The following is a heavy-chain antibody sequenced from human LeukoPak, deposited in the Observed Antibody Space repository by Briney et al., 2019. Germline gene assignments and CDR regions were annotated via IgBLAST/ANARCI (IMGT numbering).Heavy chain of an antibody. V-gene: IGHV3-23*01. J-gene: IGHJ4*02. CDR2: ISTSGGHT. D-gene: IGHD4-17*01. Sequence: GGSLRLSCAASGFTFSSDAMNWVRQAPGKGLEWVSAISTSGGHTYFADSVKGRFTISRDNSKNTLYLQMNSLRAEDTAVYYCAKEIGGDYDRCFDYWGQGTLVTVSS. CDR1: GFTFSSDA. CDR3: AKEIGGDYDRCFDY.